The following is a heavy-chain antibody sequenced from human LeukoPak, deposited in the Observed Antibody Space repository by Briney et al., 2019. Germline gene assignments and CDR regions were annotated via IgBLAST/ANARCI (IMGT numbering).Heavy chain of an antibody. CDR1: GFTFDDYA. CDR2: ISWNSGSI. J-gene: IGHJ6*02. V-gene: IGHV3-9*01. D-gene: IGHD2-15*01. CDR3: AKDGCGGGSCYLYYYYGMDV. Sequence: GGSLRLSCSASGFTFDDYAMHWVRQAPGKGLEWVSGISWNSGSIGYADSVKGRFTISRDNAKNSLYLQMNSLRAEDTALYYCAKDGCGGGSCYLYYYYGMDVWGQGTTVTVSS.